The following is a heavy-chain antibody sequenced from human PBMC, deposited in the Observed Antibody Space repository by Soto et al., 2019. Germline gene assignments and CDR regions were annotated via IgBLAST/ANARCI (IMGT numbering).Heavy chain of an antibody. J-gene: IGHJ6*02. D-gene: IGHD3-3*01. CDR1: GFTFSDYY. CDR3: ARDRGEVTIFVNGMDV. Sequence: QVQLVESGGGLVKPGGSLRLSCAASGFTFSDYYMSWIRQAPGKGLEWVSYISSSGSTIYYPDSVKGRFTNSRDNAKNSLYLQMNSLRAEDTAVYYCARDRGEVTIFVNGMDVWGQGTTVTVSS. CDR2: ISSSGSTI. V-gene: IGHV3-11*01.